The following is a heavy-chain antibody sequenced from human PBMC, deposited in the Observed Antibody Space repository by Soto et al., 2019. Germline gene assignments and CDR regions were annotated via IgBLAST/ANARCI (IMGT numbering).Heavy chain of an antibody. CDR2: INPNSGGT. D-gene: IGHD5-12*01. Sequence: ASVKVSCKASGYTFTGYYMRWVRQAPGQGLEWMGWINPNSGGTNYAQKFQGWVTMTRDTSISTAYMELSRLRSDDTAVYYCARGRDGYNTNWFDPWGQGTLVTVSS. CDR1: GYTFTGYY. CDR3: ARGRDGYNTNWFDP. V-gene: IGHV1-2*04. J-gene: IGHJ5*02.